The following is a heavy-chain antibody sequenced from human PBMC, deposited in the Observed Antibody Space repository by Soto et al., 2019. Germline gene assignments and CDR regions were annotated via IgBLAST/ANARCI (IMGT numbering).Heavy chain of an antibody. Sequence: HLQLQESGPGLVKPSETLSLTCTVSGDSISHSNYYWGWIRQPPGMGLEWIANSYYSGITYCNPCVKSRVAISVDTSKNQFSLKWISVTAVDPAMYDSAMSNSGYYKWFDPWGQGTLVSVSS. V-gene: IGHV4-39*01. D-gene: IGHD3-22*01. CDR2: SYYSGIT. J-gene: IGHJ5*02. CDR3: AMSNSGYYKWFDP. CDR1: GDSISHSNYY.